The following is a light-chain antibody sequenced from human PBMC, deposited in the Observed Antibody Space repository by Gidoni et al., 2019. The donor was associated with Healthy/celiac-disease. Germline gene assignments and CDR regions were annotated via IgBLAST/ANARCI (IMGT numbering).Light chain of an antibody. J-gene: IGLJ3*02. CDR3: QSYDSSLSGHWV. CDR2: GNS. Sequence: QSVLTQPPSVSGPPGQRVTISCTGSSSTIGAGYDVHWYQQLPGTAPKLLIYGNSNRPSGVPDRFSGSKSGTSASLAITGLQAEDEADYYCQSYDSSLSGHWVFGGGTKLTVL. V-gene: IGLV1-40*01. CDR1: SSTIGAGYD.